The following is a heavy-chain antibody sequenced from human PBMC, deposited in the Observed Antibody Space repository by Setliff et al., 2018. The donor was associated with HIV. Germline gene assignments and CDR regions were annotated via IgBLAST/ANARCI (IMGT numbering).Heavy chain of an antibody. CDR1: GGSISSYY. D-gene: IGHD2-21*01. Sequence: SETLSLTCTVSGGSISSYYWSWIRQPAGKRLEWIGRISISGDTNYNPSLKSRVTISVDTSKSQFSLNLRSVTAADTAVYYCARGSRGIVVVIPQPRLFDYWGQGTLVTVSS. CDR3: ARGSRGIVVVIPQPRLFDY. CDR2: ISISGDT. V-gene: IGHV4-4*07. J-gene: IGHJ4*02.